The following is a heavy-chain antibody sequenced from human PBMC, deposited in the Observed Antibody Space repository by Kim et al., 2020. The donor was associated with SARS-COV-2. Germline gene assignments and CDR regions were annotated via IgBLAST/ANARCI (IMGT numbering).Heavy chain of an antibody. J-gene: IGHJ4*02. V-gene: IGHV4-59*09. Sequence: TYHPSRKSRVTIEVNTSKNQFSMKLSSVTAADTAVYYWARGLWFGDAGGWGQGTLVTVSS. D-gene: IGHD3-10*01. CDR3: ARGLWFGDAGG.